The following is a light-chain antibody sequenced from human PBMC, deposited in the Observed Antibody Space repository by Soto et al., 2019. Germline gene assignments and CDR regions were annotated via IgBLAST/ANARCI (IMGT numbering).Light chain of an antibody. Sequence: IVLTQSPGTLSLSPGERATLSCRASQSVSINSLVWYQQKPGQAPRLLIYGASTRATGIPDRFSGGGSGTDFTLAISRLEPEDFAVYYCQQYDSSLLTFGGGTKVDIK. V-gene: IGKV3-20*01. CDR2: GAS. CDR3: QQYDSSLLT. J-gene: IGKJ4*01. CDR1: QSVSINS.